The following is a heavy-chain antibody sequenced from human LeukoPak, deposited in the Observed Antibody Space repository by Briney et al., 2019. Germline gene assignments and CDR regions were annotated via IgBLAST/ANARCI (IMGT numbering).Heavy chain of an antibody. CDR3: ARGRGIAL. V-gene: IGHV3-7*01. D-gene: IGHD6-13*01. CDR2: IEDDGNKK. CDR1: GFTLSNFW. Sequence: GESLRFSCATSGFTLSNFWMNWVRQAPGKGLEWVANIEDDGNKKNYVDSVKGRFTISRDDVKNSIYLQMNSLRADDTAVYYCARGRGIALWGQGTLVTVSS. J-gene: IGHJ4*02.